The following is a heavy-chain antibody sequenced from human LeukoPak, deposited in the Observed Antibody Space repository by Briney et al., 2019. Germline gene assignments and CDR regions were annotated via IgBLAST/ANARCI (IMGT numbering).Heavy chain of an antibody. CDR2: TNTDGSST. V-gene: IGHV3-74*03. D-gene: IGHD4-23*01. CDR3: YGANAGH. CDR1: GFTFSIYW. J-gene: IGHJ1*01. Sequence: GASLRLSCTASGFTFSIYWMHWVRQAPGKGLVWVSGTNTDGSSTMYADSVKGRFTIARDYAKNTLYLQMNSLRAEDTAVYYCYGANAGHWGQGTLVTVSS.